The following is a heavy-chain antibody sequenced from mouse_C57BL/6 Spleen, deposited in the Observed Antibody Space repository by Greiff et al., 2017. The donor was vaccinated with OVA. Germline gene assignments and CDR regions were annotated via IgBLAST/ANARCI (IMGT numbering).Heavy chain of an antibody. Sequence: QVQLQQSGAELVRPGTSVKVSCKASGYAFTNYLIEWVKQRPGQGLEWIGVINPGSGGTNYNEKFKGKATLTADKSSSTAYMQLSRLTSEDSAVYICARSKYFDYWGQGTTLTVSS. CDR3: ARSKYFDY. CDR2: INPGSGGT. CDR1: GYAFTNYL. J-gene: IGHJ2*01. V-gene: IGHV1-54*01.